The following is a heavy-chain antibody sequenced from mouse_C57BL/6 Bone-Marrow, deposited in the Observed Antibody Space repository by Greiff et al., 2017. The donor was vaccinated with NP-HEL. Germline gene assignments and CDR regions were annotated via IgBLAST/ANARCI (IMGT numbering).Heavy chain of an antibody. V-gene: IGHV3-6*01. Sequence: EVQLQQSGPGLVKPSQSLSLTCSVTGYSITSGYYWNWIRQFPGNKLEWMGYISYDGSNNYNPSLKNRISITRDTSKNQFFLKLNSVTTEDTATYYCARERGGYYSYYFDDWGQGTTLTVSS. J-gene: IGHJ2*01. D-gene: IGHD2-3*01. CDR2: ISYDGSN. CDR1: GYSITSGYY. CDR3: ARERGGYYSYYFDD.